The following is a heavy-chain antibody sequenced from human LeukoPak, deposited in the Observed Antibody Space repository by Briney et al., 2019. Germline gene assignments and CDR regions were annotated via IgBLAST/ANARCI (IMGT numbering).Heavy chain of an antibody. V-gene: IGHV3-23*01. J-gene: IGHJ2*01. CDR2: ISGSGGST. CDR3: AKAESIRFSGYYGYWYFDL. D-gene: IGHD3-22*01. CDR1: GFTFSSYA. Sequence: GGSLRLSCAASGFTFSSYAMSWVRQAPGKGLEWVSAISGSGGSTYYADSVKGRFTISRDNSKNTLYLQMNSLRAEDTAVYYCAKAESIRFSGYYGYWYFDLWGRGTLVTVSS.